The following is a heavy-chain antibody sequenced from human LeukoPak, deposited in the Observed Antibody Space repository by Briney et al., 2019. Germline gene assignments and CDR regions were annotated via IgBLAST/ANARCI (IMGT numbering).Heavy chain of an antibody. CDR3: ARGVTTVTTPSDY. J-gene: IGHJ4*02. Sequence: GGSLRLSCAASGFTFSSYSMNWVRQAPGKGLEWVSSISSSSSYIYYADSVKGRFTISRDNAKNSLYLQMNSLRAEDTAVYYCARGVTTVTTPSDYWGQGTLVTVSS. CDR2: ISSSSSYI. CDR1: GFTFSSYS. V-gene: IGHV3-21*01. D-gene: IGHD4-11*01.